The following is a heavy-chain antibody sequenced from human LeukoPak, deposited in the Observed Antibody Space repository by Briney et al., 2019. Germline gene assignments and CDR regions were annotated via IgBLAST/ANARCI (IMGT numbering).Heavy chain of an antibody. CDR3: ARHLFIRPGITMVRGPRGAHAFDI. CDR1: GGSINSYY. Sequence: PSETLSLTCTVSGGSINSYYWSWIRQPPGKGLEWIGEINHSGSTNYNPSLKSRVTISVDTSKNQFSLKLSSVTAADTAVYYCARHLFIRPGITMVRGPRGAHAFDIWGQGTMVTVSS. J-gene: IGHJ3*02. D-gene: IGHD3-10*01. CDR2: INHSGST. V-gene: IGHV4-34*01.